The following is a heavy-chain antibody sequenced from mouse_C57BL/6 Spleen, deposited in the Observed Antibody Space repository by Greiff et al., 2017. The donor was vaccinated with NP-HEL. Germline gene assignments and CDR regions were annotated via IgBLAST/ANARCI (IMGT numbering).Heavy chain of an antibody. CDR3: ARWLLHGGFAY. D-gene: IGHD2-3*01. CDR1: GYTFTSYW. Sequence: VKLQQPGAELVMPGASVKLSCKASGYTFTSYWMHWVKQRPGQGLEWIGEIDPSDSYTNYNQKFKGKSTLTVDKSSSTAYMQLSSLTSEDSAVYYCARWLLHGGFAYWGQGTLVTVSA. CDR2: IDPSDSYT. V-gene: IGHV1-69*01. J-gene: IGHJ3*01.